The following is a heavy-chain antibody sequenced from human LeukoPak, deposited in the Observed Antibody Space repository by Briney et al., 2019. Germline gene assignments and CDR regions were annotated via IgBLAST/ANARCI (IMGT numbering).Heavy chain of an antibody. J-gene: IGHJ4*02. D-gene: IGHD6-19*01. CDR1: GGTFSSYA. V-gene: IGHV1-69*01. CDR2: IIPIFGTA. CDR3: ARDQHSGSGWYGTSDY. Sequence: SVKVSCKASGGTFSSYAISWVRQAPGQGLEWMGGIIPIFGTANYAQKFQGRVTITADESTSTAYMELSRLRSEDTAVYYCARDQHSGSGWYGTSDYWGQGTLVTVSS.